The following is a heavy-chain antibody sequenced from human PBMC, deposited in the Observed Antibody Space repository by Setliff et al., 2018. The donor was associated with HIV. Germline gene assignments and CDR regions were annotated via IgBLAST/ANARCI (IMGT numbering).Heavy chain of an antibody. D-gene: IGHD2-21*01. Sequence: SVKVSCKASGGTFSNYAISWVRQAPGQGLEWMGGIIPIFGSTKYAQKFQGRVTITADESTSTADMELSSLRSEDTAVYYCTRGPLLAGLGPYYFDHWGQGTLVTVSS. J-gene: IGHJ4*02. V-gene: IGHV1-69*13. CDR1: GGTFSNYA. CDR3: TRGPLLAGLGPYYFDH. CDR2: IIPIFGST.